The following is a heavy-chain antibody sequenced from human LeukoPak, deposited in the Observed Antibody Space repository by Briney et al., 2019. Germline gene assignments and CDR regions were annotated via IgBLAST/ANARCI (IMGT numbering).Heavy chain of an antibody. CDR1: GFTFSSYA. Sequence: GGSLRLSCAASGFTFSSYAMSWVRQAPGKGLEWVSAISGSGGSTYYADSVKGRFTISRDNSKNTLYLQMNSLRAEDTAVYYCARERGIAAAGTVFFDYWGQGTLVTVSS. J-gene: IGHJ4*02. CDR2: ISGSGGST. D-gene: IGHD6-13*01. V-gene: IGHV3-23*01. CDR3: ARERGIAAAGTVFFDY.